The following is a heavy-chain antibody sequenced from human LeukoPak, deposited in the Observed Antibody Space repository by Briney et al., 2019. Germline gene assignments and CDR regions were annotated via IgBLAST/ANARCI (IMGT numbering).Heavy chain of an antibody. CDR1: GFTFSSYW. Sequence: PGGSLRLSCAASGFTFSSYWMHWFRQAPGKGLVWISRISGGGSATSYADSVKGRFTISRDNAQNTLYLQMNSLRPEDTAVYYCASGVLAAMVPDYWGQGILVTVSS. J-gene: IGHJ4*02. CDR2: ISGGGSAT. CDR3: ASGVLAAMVPDY. V-gene: IGHV3-74*01. D-gene: IGHD5-18*01.